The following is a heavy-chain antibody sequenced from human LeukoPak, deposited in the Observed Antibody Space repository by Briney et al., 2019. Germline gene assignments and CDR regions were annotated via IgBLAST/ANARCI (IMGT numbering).Heavy chain of an antibody. V-gene: IGHV3-7*03. CDR3: AKDLVVGLLLFNPY. CDR1: GFTFSSYW. CDR2: IKQDGSDE. J-gene: IGHJ4*02. Sequence: GGSLRLSCAASGFTFSSYWMSWVRQAPGKGLEWVANIKQDGSDENYVDSVKGRFTISRDNAKNSMYLQMNSLRAEDTAVYYCAKDLVVGLLLFNPYWGQGTLVTVSS. D-gene: IGHD2-21*02.